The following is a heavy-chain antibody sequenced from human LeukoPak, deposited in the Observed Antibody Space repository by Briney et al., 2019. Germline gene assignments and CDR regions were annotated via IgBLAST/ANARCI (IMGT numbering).Heavy chain of an antibody. D-gene: IGHD1-26*01. CDR2: IYHSGST. CDR3: ARGQHPWSGRYDY. J-gene: IGHJ4*02. Sequence: SQTLSLTCAVSGGSISSGGYSWSWIRQPPGKGLEWIGYIYHSGSTYYNPSLKSRVTISVDTSKNQFSLKLSSVTAADTAVYYCARGQHPWSGRYDYWGQGTLVTVSS. CDR1: GGSISSGGYS. V-gene: IGHV4-30-2*01.